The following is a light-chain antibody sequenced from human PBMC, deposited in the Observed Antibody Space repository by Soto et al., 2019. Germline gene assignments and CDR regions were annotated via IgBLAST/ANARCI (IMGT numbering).Light chain of an antibody. V-gene: IGKV1-5*03. CDR1: QSISSW. CDR3: QQYSGFSRT. J-gene: IGKJ1*01. Sequence: DIQMTQSPSTLSASVGDRVTITCRASQSISSWLAWYQQKPGKAPNLLIYKASSLESGVPSRFSGSGSGTDFTLAISRLQPDDFATYYCQQYSGFSRTFGQGTKVEIK. CDR2: KAS.